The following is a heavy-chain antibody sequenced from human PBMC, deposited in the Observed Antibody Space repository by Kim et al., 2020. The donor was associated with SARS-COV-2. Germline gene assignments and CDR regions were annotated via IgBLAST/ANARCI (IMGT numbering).Heavy chain of an antibody. D-gene: IGHD2-2*01. J-gene: IGHJ3*02. CDR2: IYPGDSDT. CDR3: ARVVVVPAARAGAFDI. V-gene: IGHV5-51*01. CDR1: GYSFTSYW. Sequence: GESLKISCKGSGYSFTSYWIGWVRQMPGKGLEWMGIIYPGDSDTRYSPSFQGQVTISADKSISTAYLQWSSLKASDTAMYYCARVVVVPAARAGAFDIWGQGTMVTVSS.